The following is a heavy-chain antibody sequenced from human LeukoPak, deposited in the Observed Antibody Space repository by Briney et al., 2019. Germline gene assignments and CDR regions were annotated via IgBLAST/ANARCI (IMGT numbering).Heavy chain of an antibody. D-gene: IGHD6-19*01. CDR1: GYTFTSYG. V-gene: IGHV1-18*01. CDR2: ISAYNGNT. J-gene: IGHJ4*02. CDR3: ARDFLSSGWYDKSSYYFDY. Sequence: GASVKVSCTASGYTFTSYGISWVRQAPGQGLEWMGWISAYNGNTNYAQKLQGRVTMTTDTSTSTAYMELRSLRSDDTAVYYCARDFLSSGWYDKSSYYFDYWGQGTLVTVSS.